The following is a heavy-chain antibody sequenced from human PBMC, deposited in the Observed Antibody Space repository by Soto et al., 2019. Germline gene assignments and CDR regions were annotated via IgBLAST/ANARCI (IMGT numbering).Heavy chain of an antibody. J-gene: IGHJ3*02. CDR2: ISYDGSNK. CDR1: GFTFSSYG. CDR3: AKVPSPGPHDAFDI. V-gene: IGHV3-30*18. Sequence: PVGSLRLSCAASGFTFSSYGMHWVRQAPGKGLEWVAVISYDGSNKYYADSVKGRFTISRDNSKNTLYLQMNSLRAEDTAVYYCAKVPSPGPHDAFDIWGQGTMVTVSS.